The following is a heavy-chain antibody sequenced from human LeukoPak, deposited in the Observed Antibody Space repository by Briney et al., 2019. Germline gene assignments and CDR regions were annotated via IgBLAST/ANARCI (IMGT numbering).Heavy chain of an antibody. CDR2: VDPHSGGT. CDR1: GYTFTDYY. D-gene: IGHD3-22*01. CDR3: AREYYDSSGRKHAFDI. Sequence: PGASVKVSCRASGYTFTDYYVSWVRQAPGHGLEWMGWVDPHSGGTKYAQKFQGRVTMTRDTSISAAYMELSRLRPDDTAVYYCAREYYDSSGRKHAFDIWGQGTMVTVSS. J-gene: IGHJ3*02. V-gene: IGHV1-2*02.